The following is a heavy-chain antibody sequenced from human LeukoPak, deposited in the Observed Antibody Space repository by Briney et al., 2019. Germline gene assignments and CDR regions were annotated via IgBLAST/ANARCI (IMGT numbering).Heavy chain of an antibody. V-gene: IGHV4-34*01. J-gene: IGHJ4*02. CDR1: GGPFSGYY. CDR2: INHSGST. D-gene: IGHD3-22*01. CDR3: ARALTYYYDSSGYLDY. Sequence: PSETLSLTCAVYGGPFSGYYWSWIRQPPGKGLEWIGEINHSGSTNHNPSLKSRVTISVDTSKNQFSLKLSSVTAADTAVYYCARALTYYYDSSGYLDYWGQGALVTVSS.